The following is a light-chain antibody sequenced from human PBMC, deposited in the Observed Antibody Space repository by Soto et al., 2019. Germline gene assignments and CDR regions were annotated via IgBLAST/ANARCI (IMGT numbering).Light chain of an antibody. Sequence: EIVMTQSPATLSVSPGERATLSCRASQSVRTYVAWYQQKAGRAPRLLIYDASNRATGIPARFSGSGSGTDFTLTISSLEPEDFEVYFCQQRINWRSTFGGGTKVDIK. J-gene: IGKJ4*01. CDR1: QSVRTY. CDR3: QQRINWRST. V-gene: IGKV3-11*01. CDR2: DAS.